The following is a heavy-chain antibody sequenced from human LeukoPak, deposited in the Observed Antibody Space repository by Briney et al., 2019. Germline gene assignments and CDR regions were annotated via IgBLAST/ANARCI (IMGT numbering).Heavy chain of an antibody. V-gene: IGHV3-30*02. J-gene: IGHJ4*02. Sequence: GGSLRLSCAASGFTFSSYGMHWVRQAPGKGLEWVAFIRYDGSNKYYADSVKGRFTISRDNSKNTLYLQMNSLRAEDTAVYYCAKGASGSVPNYFDYWGQGTLVTVSS. CDR3: AKGASGSVPNYFDY. D-gene: IGHD3-10*01. CDR2: IRYDGSNK. CDR1: GFTFSSYG.